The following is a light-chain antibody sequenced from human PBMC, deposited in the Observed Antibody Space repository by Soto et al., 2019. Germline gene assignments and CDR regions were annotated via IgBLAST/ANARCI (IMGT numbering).Light chain of an antibody. V-gene: IGKV1-5*03. CDR1: QSVSSS. J-gene: IGKJ4*02. CDR3: QQHDAQSLRP. CDR2: NAS. Sequence: ITSRARQSVSSSLAWCQQKPGEAPTLLIYNASSIESSVPSRFCGSGCWRDYTLTISSLQTPDDAAYYCQQHDAQSLRPFGGGTKVDIK.